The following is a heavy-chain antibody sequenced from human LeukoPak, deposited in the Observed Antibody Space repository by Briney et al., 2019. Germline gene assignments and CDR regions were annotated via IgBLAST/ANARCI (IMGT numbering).Heavy chain of an antibody. J-gene: IGHJ4*02. Sequence: RPSETLSLTCTVSGGSIGSYYWSWIRQPPGKGLEWLGYIYYSGSTNYSPSLKSRVTISVDTSKNQFSLNLSSVTAADTAIYYCARESLIYGSGSPIFDYWGQGALVTVSS. V-gene: IGHV4-59*01. CDR1: GGSIGSYY. CDR3: ARESLIYGSGSPIFDY. D-gene: IGHD3-10*01. CDR2: IYYSGST.